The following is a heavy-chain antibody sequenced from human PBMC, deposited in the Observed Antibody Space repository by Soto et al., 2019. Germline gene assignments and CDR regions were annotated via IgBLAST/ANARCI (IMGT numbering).Heavy chain of an antibody. J-gene: IGHJ4*02. V-gene: IGHV2-5*02. Sequence: QITLKESGPTLVNPTQTLTLTCTFSGFSLSTSGVGVGWIRQPPGKALEWLAVIYWDDDKRYSPSLKSRLTITKDTCKNQVVLIMTNMDAVDTATYYGAHISADPTFDFWGQGTLVTVAS. CDR2: IYWDDDK. CDR3: AHISADPTFDF. CDR1: GFSLSTSGVG.